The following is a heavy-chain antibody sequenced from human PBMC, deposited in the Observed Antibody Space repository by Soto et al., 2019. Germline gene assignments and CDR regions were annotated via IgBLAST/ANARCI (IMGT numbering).Heavy chain of an antibody. CDR2: ISAYNGNT. Sequence: ASVKVSCKASGYTFTSYGISWVRQAPGQGLEWMGWISAYNGNTNYAQKLQGRVTMTTDTSTSTAYMELRSLRSDDTAVYYCARTRSTMIVVVPEAWFDPWGQGTLVTVSS. V-gene: IGHV1-18*01. D-gene: IGHD3-22*01. CDR1: GYTFTSYG. J-gene: IGHJ5*02. CDR3: ARTRSTMIVVVPEAWFDP.